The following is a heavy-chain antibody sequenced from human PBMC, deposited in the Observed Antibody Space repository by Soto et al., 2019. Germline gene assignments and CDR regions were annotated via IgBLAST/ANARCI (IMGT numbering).Heavy chain of an antibody. J-gene: IGHJ3*02. CDR2: ISAYNGNT. V-gene: IGHV1-18*04. CDR1: GYTFTSYG. CDR3: ARAQSPRPTRHMDAFDI. Sequence: ASVKVSCKASGYTFTSYGISWVRQAPGQGLEWMGWISAYNGNTNYAQKLQGRVTMTTDTSTSTAYMELRSLRSDDTAVYYCARAQSPRPTRHMDAFDIWGQGTMVTVSS.